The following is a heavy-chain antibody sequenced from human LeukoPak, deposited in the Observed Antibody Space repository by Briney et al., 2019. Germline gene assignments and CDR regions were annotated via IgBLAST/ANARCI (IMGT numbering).Heavy chain of an antibody. D-gene: IGHD2-21*02. J-gene: IGHJ4*02. CDR3: AKDPHIVVVTDAFDY. CDR2: ISGSGGST. Sequence: GGSLRLSCAASGFTFSSYAMSWVRQAPGKGLEWVSAISGSGGSTYYADSVKGRFTISRDNSKNTLYLQMNSLRAEDTAVYYCAKDPHIVVVTDAFDYWGQGTLVTVSS. CDR1: GFTFSSYA. V-gene: IGHV3-23*01.